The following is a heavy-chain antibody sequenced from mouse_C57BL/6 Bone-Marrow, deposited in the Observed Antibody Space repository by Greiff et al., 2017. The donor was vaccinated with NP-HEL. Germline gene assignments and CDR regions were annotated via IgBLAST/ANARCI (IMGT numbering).Heavy chain of an antibody. V-gene: IGHV5-9*01. CDR3: ARGIYYGNP. D-gene: IGHD2-1*01. CDR2: ISGGGGNT. CDR1: GFTFSSYT. J-gene: IGHJ2*01. Sequence: EVKVVESGGGLVKPGGSLKLSCAASGFTFSSYTMSWVRQTPEKRLEWVATISGGGGNTYYPDSVKGRFTISRDNAKNTLYLQMSSLRSEDTALYYCARGIYYGNPWGQGTTLTVSS.